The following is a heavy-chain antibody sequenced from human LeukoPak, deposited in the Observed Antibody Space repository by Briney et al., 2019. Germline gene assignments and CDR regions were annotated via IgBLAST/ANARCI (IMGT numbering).Heavy chain of an antibody. CDR2: MKQDGSEK. CDR3: ARGGSWFDP. Sequence: GGSLRLSCAASGFTFSSDWMSWVRQAPGKGLEWVANMKQDGSEKYYVDSVKGRFTISRDNAKNSPYLQMTSLRAEDTAVYYCARGGSWFDPWGQGTLVTVSS. CDR1: GFTFSSDW. J-gene: IGHJ5*02. D-gene: IGHD2-15*01. V-gene: IGHV3-7*01.